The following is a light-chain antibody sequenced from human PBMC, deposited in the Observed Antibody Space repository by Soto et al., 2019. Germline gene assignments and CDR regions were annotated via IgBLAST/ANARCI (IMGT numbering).Light chain of an antibody. CDR1: QSVSSY. J-gene: IGKJ5*01. V-gene: IGKV3D-15*01. CDR3: QQYNNWPPQIT. CDR2: DAS. Sequence: IVLTQSPATLSVSPGERATLSCRASQSVSSYLAWYQQKPGQAPRLLIYDASNRATGIPARFSGSGSGTEFTLTISSLQSEDFAVYYCQQYNNWPPQITFGQGTRLEIK.